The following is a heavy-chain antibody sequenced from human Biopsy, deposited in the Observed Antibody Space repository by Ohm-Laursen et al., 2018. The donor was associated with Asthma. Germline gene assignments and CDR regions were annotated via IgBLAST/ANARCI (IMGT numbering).Heavy chain of an antibody. D-gene: IGHD6-19*01. V-gene: IGHV3-30*01. Sequence: SLRLSCAASGFSFSNFAIHWVRQAPGKELEWVGVISKVASTQDYADSVKGRFTMARDNSKDTLDLQMNSLREEDTAVYYCVREGVAGTHIEDWGQGTLVTVSS. CDR1: GFSFSNFA. J-gene: IGHJ4*02. CDR2: ISKVASTQ. CDR3: VREGVAGTHIED.